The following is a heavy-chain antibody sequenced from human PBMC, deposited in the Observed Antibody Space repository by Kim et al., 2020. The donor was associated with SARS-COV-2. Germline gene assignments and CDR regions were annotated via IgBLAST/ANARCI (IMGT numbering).Heavy chain of an antibody. CDR3: ARDPWSRLRGLTYSYYGMDV. CDR1: GFTFSSCA. D-gene: IGHD3-10*01. V-gene: IGHV3-30-3*01. CDR2: ISYDGSNK. Sequence: GGSLRLSCAASGFTFSSCAIHWVRQAPGKGLEWVAVISYDGSNKNYADSVKGRFTISRANSKNTLYLQMNSLRAEDTALYYFARDPWSRLRGLTYSYYGMDVWGQGTTVTASS. J-gene: IGHJ6*02.